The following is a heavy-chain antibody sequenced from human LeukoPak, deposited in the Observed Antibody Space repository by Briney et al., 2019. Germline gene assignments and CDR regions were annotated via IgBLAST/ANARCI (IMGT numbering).Heavy chain of an antibody. CDR1: GGSFSGYY. D-gene: IGHD3-10*01. V-gene: IGHV4-34*01. CDR3: ALKRGRKAFDI. J-gene: IGHJ3*02. Sequence: PSETLSLTCAVYGGSFSGYYWSWIRQPPGKGLEWIGEINHSGSTNYNPSLKSRVTISVDTSKNQFSLKLSSVTAADTAVYYCALKRGRKAFDIWGQGTMVTVSS. CDR2: INHSGST.